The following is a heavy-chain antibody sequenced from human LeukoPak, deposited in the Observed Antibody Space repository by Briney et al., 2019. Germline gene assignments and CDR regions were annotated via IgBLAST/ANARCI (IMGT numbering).Heavy chain of an antibody. J-gene: IGHJ4*02. CDR1: GGSFSGYY. CDR2: INHSGST. V-gene: IGHV4-34*01. CDR3: ARVVVVVAATHIDY. Sequence: SETLSLTCAVYGGSFSGYYWSWIRQPPGKGREWSGEINHSGSTNYNPSLKSRVTISVDTSKNKFSLKLSSVTAADTAVYYCARVVVVVAATHIDYWGQGTLVTVSS. D-gene: IGHD2-15*01.